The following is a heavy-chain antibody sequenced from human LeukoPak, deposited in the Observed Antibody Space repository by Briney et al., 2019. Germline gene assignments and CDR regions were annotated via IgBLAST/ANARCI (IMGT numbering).Heavy chain of an antibody. Sequence: GGSLRLSCAASGFTVSSNYMSWVRQAPGKGLEWVSVIYSGGSTYYADSVKGRFTISRDNSKNTLYLQMNSLRAEDTAVYYCARHTHSGYYYGTIDYWGQGTLVTVSS. V-gene: IGHV3-53*01. CDR1: GFTVSSNY. CDR2: IYSGGST. J-gene: IGHJ4*02. CDR3: ARHTHSGYYYGTIDY. D-gene: IGHD3-22*01.